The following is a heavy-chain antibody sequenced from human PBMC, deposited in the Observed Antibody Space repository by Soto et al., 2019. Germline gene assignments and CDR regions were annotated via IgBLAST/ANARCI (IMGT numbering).Heavy chain of an antibody. CDR2: ISGSGGST. Sequence: GGSLRLSCAASGFTFSSYAMSWVRQAPGKGLEWVSAISGSGGSTYYADSVKGRFTISRDNSKNTLYLQMNSLRAEDTAVYYCAKDMEPSRITVFGVVTDYYMDVWGKGTTVTVSS. D-gene: IGHD3-3*01. CDR1: GFTFSSYA. V-gene: IGHV3-23*01. J-gene: IGHJ6*03. CDR3: AKDMEPSRITVFGVVTDYYMDV.